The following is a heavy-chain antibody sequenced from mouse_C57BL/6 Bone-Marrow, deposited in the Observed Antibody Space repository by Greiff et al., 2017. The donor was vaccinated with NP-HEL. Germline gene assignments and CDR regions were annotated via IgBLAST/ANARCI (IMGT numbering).Heavy chain of an antibody. CDR3: TNYYGSSYGYFDV. CDR1: GFTFSSYA. V-gene: IGHV5-9-1*02. J-gene: IGHJ1*03. D-gene: IGHD1-1*01. Sequence: DVMLVESGEGLVKPGGSLKLSCAASGFTFSSYAMSWVRQTPEKRLEWVAYISSGGDYIYYADTVKGRFTISRDNARNTLYLQMSSLKSEDTAMYYCTNYYGSSYGYFDVWGTGTTVTVSS. CDR2: ISSGGDYI.